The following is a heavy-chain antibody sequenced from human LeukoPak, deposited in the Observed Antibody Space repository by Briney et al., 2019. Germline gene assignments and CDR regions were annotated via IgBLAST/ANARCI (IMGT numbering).Heavy chain of an antibody. CDR2: IYPGDSDT. V-gene: IGHV5-51*01. J-gene: IGHJ4*02. CDR1: GYIFTSYW. D-gene: IGHD3-10*01. Sequence: RGESLKISCKGSGYIFTSYWIGWVRQMPGKGLEWMGIIYPGDSDTRYSPSFQGQVTMSADKSISTAYLQWSRLKASDTAIYYCAKHSRTGSSFDPFEYWGQGTLVTVSS. CDR3: AKHSRTGSSFDPFEY.